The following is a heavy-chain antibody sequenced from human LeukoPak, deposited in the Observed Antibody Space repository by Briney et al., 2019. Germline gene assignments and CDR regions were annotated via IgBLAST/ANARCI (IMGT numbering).Heavy chain of an antibody. CDR1: GFTFSSYT. V-gene: IGHV3-23*01. D-gene: IGHD6-19*01. CDR3: AKDSSGYSSGWLDY. Sequence: GGSLRLSCAASGFTFSSYTMSWVRQAPGKGLEWVSAISGSGGSTYYADSVKGRFTISRDNSKNTLYLQMNSLRAEDTAVYYCAKDSSGYSSGWLDYWGQGTLVTVSS. J-gene: IGHJ4*02. CDR2: ISGSGGST.